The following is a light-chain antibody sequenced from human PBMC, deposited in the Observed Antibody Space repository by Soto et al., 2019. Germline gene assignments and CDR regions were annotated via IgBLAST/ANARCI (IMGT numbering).Light chain of an antibody. CDR3: QQYSNWPLT. CDR2: GAS. Sequence: EIVMTQSPATLSVSPGEGATLSCRASQSVSSNLAWYQQKPGQAPRLLIYGASTRATGIPARFSGSGSGAEFSLTISALQSEDFAVYYCQQYSNWPLTFAGGTKVEIK. V-gene: IGKV3-15*01. J-gene: IGKJ4*01. CDR1: QSVSSN.